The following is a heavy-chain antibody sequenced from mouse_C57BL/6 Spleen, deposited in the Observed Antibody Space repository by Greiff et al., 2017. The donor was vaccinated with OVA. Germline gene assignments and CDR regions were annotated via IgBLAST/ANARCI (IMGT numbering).Heavy chain of an antibody. D-gene: IGHD2-5*01. CDR1: GYTFTSYW. Sequence: QVQLQQPGAELVKPGASVKMSCKASGYTFTSYWITWVKQRPGQGLEWIGDIYPGSGSTNYNEKFKSKATLTVDTSSSTAYMQLSSLTSEDSAVYYCARCGRYSKEGFDYWGKGTTLTVAS. V-gene: IGHV1-55*01. CDR2: IYPGSGST. CDR3: ARCGRYSKEGFDY. J-gene: IGHJ2*01.